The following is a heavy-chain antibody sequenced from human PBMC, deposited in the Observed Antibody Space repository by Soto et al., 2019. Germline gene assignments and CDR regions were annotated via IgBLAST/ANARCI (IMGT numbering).Heavy chain of an antibody. CDR3: ARQRGYCSDTRCYPGGGRDG. Sequence: QVQLVQSGAEVKKPGSSMKVSCKASGYTFSSYSISWVRQAPGQGPEWMGGVIPLFGTPDYAQKFQGRVRRTAEEATSTADREVSSRKAEDTAVDYGARQRGYCSDTRCYPGGGRDGWGQGTTGSVSS. D-gene: IGHD2-15*01. J-gene: IGHJ6*02. CDR1: GYTFSSYS. CDR2: VIPLFGTP. V-gene: IGHV1-69*01.